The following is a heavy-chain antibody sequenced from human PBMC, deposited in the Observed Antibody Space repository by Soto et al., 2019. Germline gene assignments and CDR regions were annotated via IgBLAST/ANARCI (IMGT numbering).Heavy chain of an antibody. CDR2: IYNSVIT. V-gene: IGHV4-61*01. CDR3: AREGALLYGGNPDYYDTLDV. CDR1: GASVSSGNQY. Sequence: PSETLSLTCTVSGASVSSGNQYWSWIRQPPGKRLEWIGFIYNSVITNYSPSLKSRVSISADTSRNQFSLKMSSVTAADTAVYYCAREGALLYGGNPDYYDTLDVWGQGTTVTVSS. J-gene: IGHJ6*02. D-gene: IGHD2-15*01.